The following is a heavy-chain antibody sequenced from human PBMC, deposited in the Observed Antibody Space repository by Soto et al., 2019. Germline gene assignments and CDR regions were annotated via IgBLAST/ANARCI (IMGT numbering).Heavy chain of an antibody. V-gene: IGHV1-69*01. Sequence: QVQLVQSGAEVKKPGSSVKVFCKACGGTFSNYTISWVRQAPGQGLEWMGGIIPVFGTTDYEQKFQGRVTITADGSTSTAYMKLSSLRSADTAVYYCARSSPYIVVRKPTGNPDYYGMDVWGQGTTVTVSS. D-gene: IGHD2-2*01. CDR1: GGTFSNYT. CDR2: IIPVFGTT. CDR3: ARSSPYIVVRKPTGNPDYYGMDV. J-gene: IGHJ6*02.